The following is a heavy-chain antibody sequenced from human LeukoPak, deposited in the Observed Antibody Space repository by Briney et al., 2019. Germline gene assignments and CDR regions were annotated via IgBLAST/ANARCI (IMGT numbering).Heavy chain of an antibody. V-gene: IGHV4-59*01. J-gene: IGHJ4*02. Sequence: PSETLSLTCTVSGGSISSYYWSWIRQPPGKGLEWIGYIYYSGSTNYNPSLKSRVTISVDTSKNQFSLRLSSVTAADTAVYYCASEAPGSGSFDYWGQGTLVTVSS. CDR3: ASEAPGSGSFDY. CDR2: IYYSGST. D-gene: IGHD6-19*01. CDR1: GGSISSYY.